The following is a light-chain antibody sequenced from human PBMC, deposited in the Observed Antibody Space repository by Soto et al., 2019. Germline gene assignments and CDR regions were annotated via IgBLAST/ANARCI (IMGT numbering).Light chain of an antibody. CDR3: QQYGGSPVT. J-gene: IGKJ1*01. Sequence: EIVLAQSPGTLSLSPGERATRSCRASQSVSSNYFAWYQQKPGQAPRLLIYGASSRATGIPDRFSGSGSGTDFTLTISRLEPEDFAVYYCQQYGGSPVTFGQGTKVDIK. CDR1: QSVSSNY. V-gene: IGKV3-20*01. CDR2: GAS.